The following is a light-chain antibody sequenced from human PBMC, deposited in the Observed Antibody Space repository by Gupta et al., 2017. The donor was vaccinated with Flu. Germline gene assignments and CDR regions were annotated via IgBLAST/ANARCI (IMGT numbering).Light chain of an antibody. CDR3: QQGYSYPLT. Sequence: PSSLSASVGDRVTITCRASQSISTYLHWYQQKPGKAPKLLIYAASNLQSGVPSRFSGSGSGTDFTLAISSLQPEDFASYYCQQGYSYPLTFGGGTKVEIK. CDR2: AAS. V-gene: IGKV1-39*01. CDR1: QSISTY. J-gene: IGKJ4*01.